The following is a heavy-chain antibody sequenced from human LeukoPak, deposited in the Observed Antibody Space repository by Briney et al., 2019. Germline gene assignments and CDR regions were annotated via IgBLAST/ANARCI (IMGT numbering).Heavy chain of an antibody. Sequence: PSETLSLTCTVSGGSISPYYWSWIRQPPGQGLEWFGFITYSGSANYNPALKSRLSISLDTSKNQFSLNLYSLTAADTAVYYCARHGSDWSFDYWGQGTLITVSS. CDR1: GGSISPYY. J-gene: IGHJ4*02. CDR3: ARHGSDWSFDY. V-gene: IGHV4-59*08. D-gene: IGHD6-19*01. CDR2: ITYSGSA.